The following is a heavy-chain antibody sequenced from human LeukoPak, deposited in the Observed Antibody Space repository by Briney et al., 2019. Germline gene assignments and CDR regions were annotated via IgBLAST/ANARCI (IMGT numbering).Heavy chain of an antibody. Sequence: ASVKVSCKASGGTFSSYAISWVRQAPGQGLEWMGWISAYNGNTNYAQKLQGRVTMTTDTSTSTAYMELRSLRSDDTAVYYCASGGPYDSSGYYYYWGQGTLVTVSS. CDR3: ASGGPYDSSGYYYY. CDR1: GGTFSSYA. J-gene: IGHJ4*02. CDR2: ISAYNGNT. D-gene: IGHD3-22*01. V-gene: IGHV1-18*01.